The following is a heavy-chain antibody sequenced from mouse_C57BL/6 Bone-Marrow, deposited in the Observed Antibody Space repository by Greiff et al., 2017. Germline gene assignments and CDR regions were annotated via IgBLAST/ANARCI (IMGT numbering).Heavy chain of an antibody. CDR2: IDPSDSYT. J-gene: IGHJ2*01. V-gene: IGHV1-69*01. CDR3: ARKLPYFDY. Sequence: QVQLQQPGAELVMPGASVKLSCKASGYTFTSYWMHWVKQRPGQGLEWIGEIDPSDSYTNYNQKFKGKSTLTVDKSSSTAYMQLSSLTSEDSAVYYCARKLPYFDYWGQGTTLTVSS. CDR1: GYTFTSYW.